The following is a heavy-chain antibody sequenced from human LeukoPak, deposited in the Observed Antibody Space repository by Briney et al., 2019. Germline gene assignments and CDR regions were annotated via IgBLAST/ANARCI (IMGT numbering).Heavy chain of an antibody. V-gene: IGHV1-46*03. CDR3: ARDRGRDYDLHP. Sequence: ASVKVSCKASVYTFTSYYMHWVRQAPGQGLEWMGIINPSGGSTSYAQKFQGRVTMTRDTSTSTVYMELSSLRSEDTAVYYCARDRGRDYDLHPWGQGTLVTVSS. J-gene: IGHJ5*02. CDR1: VYTFTSYY. D-gene: IGHD3-3*01. CDR2: INPSGGST.